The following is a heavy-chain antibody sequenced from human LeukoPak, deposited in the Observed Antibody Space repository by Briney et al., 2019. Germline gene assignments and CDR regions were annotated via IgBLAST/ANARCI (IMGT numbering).Heavy chain of an antibody. V-gene: IGHV1-2*02. J-gene: IGHJ4*02. CDR1: GYTFTGYY. CDR3: AREIVGATDFGY. D-gene: IGHD1-26*01. CDR2: IDPNSGGT. Sequence: ASVKVSCKASGYTFTGYYMHWVRQAPGQGLEWMGWIDPNSGGTNYAQKFRGRVTMTRDTSISTAYMELSRLRSDDTAVYYCAREIVGATDFGYWGQGTLVTVSS.